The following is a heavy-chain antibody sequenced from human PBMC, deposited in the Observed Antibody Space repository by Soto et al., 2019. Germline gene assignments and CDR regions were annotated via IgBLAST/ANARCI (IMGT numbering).Heavy chain of an antibody. CDR1: GFTFSSYG. CDR3: ARDYSSYGPFDY. J-gene: IGHJ4*02. Sequence: GGSLGLSCAASGFTFSSYGMHWVRQAPGKGLEWVAVISYDGSNKYYADSVKGRFTISRDNSKNTLYLQMNSLRAEDTAVYYCARDYSSYGPFDYWGQGTLVTVSS. V-gene: IGHV3-30*03. CDR2: ISYDGSNK. D-gene: IGHD5-18*01.